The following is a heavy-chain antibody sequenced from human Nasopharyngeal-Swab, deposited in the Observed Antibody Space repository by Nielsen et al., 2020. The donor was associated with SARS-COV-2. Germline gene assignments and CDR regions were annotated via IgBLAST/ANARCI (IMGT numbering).Heavy chain of an antibody. CDR1: GFIFSDHY. Sequence: GESLKISCAASGFIFSDHYMDWVRQAPGKGLEWVSGITASGANTYHADSVKGRFTISRDNSKNMLYLQMISLRADDTAVYYCAKAYSYGSGSSYATFDSWGQGTLVTVSS. CDR2: ITASGANT. CDR3: AKAYSYGSGSSYATFDS. V-gene: IGHV3-23*01. D-gene: IGHD3-10*01. J-gene: IGHJ4*02.